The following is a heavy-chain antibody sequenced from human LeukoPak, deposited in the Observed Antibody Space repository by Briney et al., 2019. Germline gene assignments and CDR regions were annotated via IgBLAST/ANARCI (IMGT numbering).Heavy chain of an antibody. CDR3: AGSPVRRGSRTFDY. D-gene: IGHD6-13*01. J-gene: IGHJ4*02. CDR2: LYYSGST. Sequence: SETLSLTCTVSGGSISNYYWSWIRQPPGKGLEWIGYLYYSGSTNYNPSLKSRVTISVDTSKNQFSLKLSSVTAADTAVYYCAGSPVRRGSRTFDYWGQGTLVTVSS. CDR1: GGSISNYY. V-gene: IGHV4-59*08.